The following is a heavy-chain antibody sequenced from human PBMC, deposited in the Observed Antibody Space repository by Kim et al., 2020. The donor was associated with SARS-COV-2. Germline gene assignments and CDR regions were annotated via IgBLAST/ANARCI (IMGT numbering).Heavy chain of an antibody. CDR2: ISWNSGSI. J-gene: IGHJ5*02. Sequence: GGSLRLSCAASGFTFDDYAMHWVRQAPGKGLEWVSGISWNSGSIGYADSVKGRFTISRDNAKNSLYLQMNSLRAEDTALYYCAKSQHFGTEGWWFDPWGQGTLVTVSS. CDR3: AKSQHFGTEGWWFDP. D-gene: IGHD1-1*01. V-gene: IGHV3-9*01. CDR1: GFTFDDYA.